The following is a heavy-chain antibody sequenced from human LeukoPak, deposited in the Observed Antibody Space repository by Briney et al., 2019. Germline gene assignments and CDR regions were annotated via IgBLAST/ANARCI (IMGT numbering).Heavy chain of an antibody. CDR3: ARRLTDLEYTWFDP. CDR2: MFRGNSDT. D-gene: IGHD3-3*01. J-gene: IGHJ5*02. Sequence: GESLKISCKASGYSFTTYWIGWVRQVPGKGLEWMGIMFRGNSDTRYSPSFQGQVSMSADKSINTAYLQWSSLKASDTAIYYCARRLTDLEYTWFDPWGQGTLVSVSS. CDR1: GYSFTTYW. V-gene: IGHV5-51*01.